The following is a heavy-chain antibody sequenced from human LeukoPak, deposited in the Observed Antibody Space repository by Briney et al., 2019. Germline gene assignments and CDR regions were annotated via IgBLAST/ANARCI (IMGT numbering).Heavy chain of an antibody. D-gene: IGHD6-19*01. CDR2: IGTAGDT. V-gene: IGHV3-13*01. CDR1: GFTFSSYD. CDR3: ARDRGYSSGWLRIGRSGGMDV. J-gene: IGHJ6*02. Sequence: GGSLRLSCAASGFTFSSYDMHWVRQATGKGLEWVSAIGTAGDTYYPGSVKGRFTISRENAKNSLYLQMNSLRAGDTAVYYCARDRGYSSGWLRIGRSGGMDVWGQGTTVTVSS.